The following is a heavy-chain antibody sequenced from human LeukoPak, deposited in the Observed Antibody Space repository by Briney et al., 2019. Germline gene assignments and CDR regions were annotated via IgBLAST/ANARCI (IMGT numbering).Heavy chain of an antibody. J-gene: IGHJ4*02. CDR1: GFTFSSYS. V-gene: IGHV3-48*01. Sequence: TGGSLRLSCAASGFTFSSYSMNWVRQAPGKGLEWVSYISSSSSTIYYADSVKGRFTISRDNAKNSLYLQMNSLRAEDTAVYYCARGPYCSGGSCYGYSYGYFDYWGQGTLVTVSS. D-gene: IGHD2-15*01. CDR2: ISSSSSTI. CDR3: ARGPYCSGGSCYGYSYGYFDY.